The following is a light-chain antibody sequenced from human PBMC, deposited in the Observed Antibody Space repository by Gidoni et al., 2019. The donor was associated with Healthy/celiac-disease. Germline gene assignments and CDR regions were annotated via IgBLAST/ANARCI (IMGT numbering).Light chain of an antibody. CDR3: QQYNSYSSLT. V-gene: IGKV1-5*01. CDR1: QSISSW. J-gene: IGKJ4*01. Sequence: DIQMTQSPSTLSASVGDRVTITCRASQSISSWLAWYQQKPGQAPKLLIYDASSLESGVPSRFSGSGSGTEYTLTISSLQPDDFATYYCQQYNSYSSLTFXGXTKVEIK. CDR2: DAS.